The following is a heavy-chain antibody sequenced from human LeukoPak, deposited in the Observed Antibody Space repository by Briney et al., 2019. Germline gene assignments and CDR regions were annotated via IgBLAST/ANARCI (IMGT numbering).Heavy chain of an antibody. V-gene: IGHV3-53*01. CDR1: EFTASSNY. J-gene: IGHJ2*01. CDR3: ARVLLDTNGDQYWYYDL. CDR2: IYKAGNT. Sequence: GGSLRLSCAASEFTASSNYMNWVRQAPGRGPEWVSVIYKAGNTFYADSVKGRFTMSRDNSKNTLYLQMNSLRAEDTAVYYCARVLLDTNGDQYWYYDLWGRGTLVTVSS. D-gene: IGHD2-8*01.